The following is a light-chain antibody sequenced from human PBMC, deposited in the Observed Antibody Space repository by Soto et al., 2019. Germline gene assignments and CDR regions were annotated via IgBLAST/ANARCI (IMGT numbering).Light chain of an antibody. CDR1: QSVDRNY. V-gene: IGKV3-20*01. Sequence: EIVLTQSPGTLSLSPGARATLSCRASQSVDRNYLAWYQHKPGQAPRLLIYGASTRATGIPDRFSGSGSGTDFTLTISRLEPEDFAVYCCQHFGTSPPYTFGQGTKLEI. J-gene: IGKJ2*01. CDR3: QHFGTSPPYT. CDR2: GAS.